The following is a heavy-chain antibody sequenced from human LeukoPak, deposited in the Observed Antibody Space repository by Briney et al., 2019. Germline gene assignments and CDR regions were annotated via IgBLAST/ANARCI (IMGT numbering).Heavy chain of an antibody. CDR2: ISWNCGSI. D-gene: IGHD3-3*01. J-gene: IGHJ4*02. CDR1: GITFDDFA. CDR3: AKGRDFWSGYYFDY. V-gene: IGHV3-9*01. Sequence: SLELPCGALGITFDDFAMHWGRQAPGKGLEWGLGISWNCGSISFWDLGKGRFTLSRDKAKKSPYPQMNSLGAEDKALYYFAKGRDFWSGYYFDYWGQGTLVTVSS.